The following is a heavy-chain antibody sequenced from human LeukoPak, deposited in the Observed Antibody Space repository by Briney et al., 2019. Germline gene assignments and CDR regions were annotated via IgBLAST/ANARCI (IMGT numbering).Heavy chain of an antibody. V-gene: IGHV4-38-2*01. Sequence: SETLSLTCAVSGYSISSGYHWGWIRQPPGKGLEWIGSIYHSGSTYYNPSLKSRVTISVDTSKNQFSLKLSSVTAADTAVYYCARQEGSGSYYGINDAFDIWGQGTMVTVSS. J-gene: IGHJ3*02. D-gene: IGHD1-26*01. CDR1: GYSISSGYH. CDR3: ARQEGSGSYYGINDAFDI. CDR2: IYHSGST.